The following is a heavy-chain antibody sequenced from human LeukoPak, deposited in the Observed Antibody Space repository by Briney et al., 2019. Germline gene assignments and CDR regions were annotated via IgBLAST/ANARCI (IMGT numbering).Heavy chain of an antibody. CDR3: ARQWLVQDYYYGMDV. CDR1: GYTFTSYG. CDR2: ISAYNGNT. J-gene: IGHJ6*02. Sequence: ASVKVPCKASGYTFTSYGISWVRQAPGQGLEWMGWISAYNGNTNYAQKLQGRVTMTTDTSTSAAYMELRSLRSDDTAVYYCARQWLVQDYYYGMDVWGQGTTVTVSS. D-gene: IGHD6-19*01. V-gene: IGHV1-18*01.